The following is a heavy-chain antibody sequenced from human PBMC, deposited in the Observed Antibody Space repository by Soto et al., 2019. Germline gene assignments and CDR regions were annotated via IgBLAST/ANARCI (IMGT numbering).Heavy chain of an antibody. Sequence: ASVKVSCKASGYTFTSYYMHWVRQATGQGLEWMGIINPSGGSTSYAQKFQGRVTMTRDTSTSTVYMELSSLRSEDTAVYYCARDRGGYSSSWTRLDYWGQGTLVTVSS. V-gene: IGHV1-46*01. J-gene: IGHJ4*02. D-gene: IGHD6-13*01. CDR3: ARDRGGYSSSWTRLDY. CDR2: INPSGGST. CDR1: GYTFTSYY.